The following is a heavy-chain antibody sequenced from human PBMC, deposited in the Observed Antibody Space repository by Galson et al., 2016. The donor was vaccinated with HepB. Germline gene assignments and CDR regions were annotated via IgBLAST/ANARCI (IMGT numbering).Heavy chain of an antibody. J-gene: IGHJ3*02. Sequence: SLRLSCAASGFMFRSYWMTWVRQAPGKGLQWVANIKQDGSEKYYVDSVKGRFTISRDNAKKSVYLQMNSLRAEDTAVYYCARDQGEAFDIWGQGTMVGVSS. V-gene: IGHV3-7*01. CDR2: IKQDGSEK. CDR3: ARDQGEAFDI. D-gene: IGHD3-16*01. CDR1: GFMFRSYW.